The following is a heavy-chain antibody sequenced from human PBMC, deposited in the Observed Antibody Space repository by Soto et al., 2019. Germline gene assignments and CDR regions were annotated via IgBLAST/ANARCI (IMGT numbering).Heavy chain of an antibody. V-gene: IGHV3-23*01. CDR3: VKDWSGEKCPCMDV. J-gene: IGHJ6*02. CDR2: ISRNGDRT. D-gene: IGHD3-3*01. Sequence: EVQLLESGGGLGQPGGSLRLSCEASGFTFWNYAMTWVRQAPGKGPEWVSSISRNGDRTYVDSVKGRFIISRDNSENTLFLQMDSLRAEDAAIYYCVKDWSGEKCPCMDVLGQGTTVTVSS. CDR1: GFTFWNYA.